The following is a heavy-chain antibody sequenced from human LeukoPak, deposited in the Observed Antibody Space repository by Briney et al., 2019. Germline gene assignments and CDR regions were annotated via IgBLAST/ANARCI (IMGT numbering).Heavy chain of an antibody. D-gene: IGHD5-24*01. CDR2: IWYDGSNK. CDR1: GFTFSSYG. J-gene: IGHJ4*02. V-gene: IGHV3-33*01. Sequence: GSLRLSCAASGFTFSSYGMHWVRQAPGKGLEGVAVIWYDGSNKYYADSVKGRFTISRDNARNSLYLQINSLRVEDTAVYYCARVQRGEMATFDYWGQGTLVTVSS. CDR3: ARVQRGEMATFDY.